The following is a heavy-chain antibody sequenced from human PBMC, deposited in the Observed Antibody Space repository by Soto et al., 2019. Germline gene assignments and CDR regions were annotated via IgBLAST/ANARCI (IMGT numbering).Heavy chain of an antibody. J-gene: IGHJ5*02. D-gene: IGHD5-18*01. V-gene: IGHV3-53*01. CDR2: ISSGGST. CDR1: GFSVSTNH. CDR3: ARAGGYTLGPSPGFDP. Sequence: GASLRLSCAASGFSVSTNHMSWVRQAPGKGLEWVSLISSGGSTYYADSVRGRITVSRDNSKNTLYLQMNSLRAEDTAVYYCARAGGYTLGPSPGFDPWGQGTPVTVSS.